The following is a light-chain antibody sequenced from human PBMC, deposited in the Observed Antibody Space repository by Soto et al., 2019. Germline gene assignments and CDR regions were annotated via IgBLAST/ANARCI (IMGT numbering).Light chain of an antibody. J-gene: IGLJ2*01. Sequence: QSALTQPASVSGSPGQSITISCAGTSSDVGGSNYVSWYQQHPGKAPKLMIYDVYNRPSGISNRFSGSKSCNTASLTISGLQAEDEADYYCSSHSSSGTLEVFGAGTKLTVL. CDR1: SSDVGGSNY. CDR3: SSHSSSGTLEV. CDR2: DVY. V-gene: IGLV2-14*03.